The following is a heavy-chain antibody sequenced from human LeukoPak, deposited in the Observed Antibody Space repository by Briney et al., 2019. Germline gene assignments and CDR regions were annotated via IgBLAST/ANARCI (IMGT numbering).Heavy chain of an antibody. Sequence: LPGGSLRLSCAASGFTFSTYAMSWVRQAPGKGLEWVSHISASGGNIYFADSVKGRFTISRDNSRNTMYLQMNSLRAEDTAVYYCAKDQKDSTSWYFDYWGQGTLVAVSS. CDR2: ISASGGNI. J-gene: IGHJ4*02. CDR3: AKDQKDSTSWYFDY. D-gene: IGHD6-13*01. CDR1: GFTFSTYA. V-gene: IGHV3-23*01.